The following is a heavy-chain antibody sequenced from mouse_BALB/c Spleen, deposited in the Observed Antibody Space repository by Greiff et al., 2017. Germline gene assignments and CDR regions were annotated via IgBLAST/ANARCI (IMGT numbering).Heavy chain of an antibody. CDR2: IYPGNSDT. CDR1: GYTFTSYW. J-gene: IGHJ4*01. CDR3: TIISGVYYAMDY. V-gene: IGHV1-5*01. Sequence: EVKLVESGTVLARPGASVKMSCKASGYTFTSYWMHWVKQRPGQGLEWIGAIYPGNSDTSYNQKFKGKAKLTAVTSTSTAYMELSSLTNEDSAVYYCTIISGVYYAMDYWGQGTSVTVSS.